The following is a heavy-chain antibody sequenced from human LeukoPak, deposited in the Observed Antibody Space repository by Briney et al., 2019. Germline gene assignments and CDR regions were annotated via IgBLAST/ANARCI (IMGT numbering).Heavy chain of an antibody. Sequence: GGSLRLSCVASGFTFTNYDINWVRQVPGKGLEWVSSISSGGSSIYYADSLRGRFTISRDNAKNSVSLQMNDLRAEDAAVHYCARETYTSWAFDIWGQGTTVIVSS. CDR2: ISSGGSSI. V-gene: IGHV3-21*01. CDR3: ARETYTSWAFDI. J-gene: IGHJ3*02. CDR1: GFTFTNYD. D-gene: IGHD1-1*01.